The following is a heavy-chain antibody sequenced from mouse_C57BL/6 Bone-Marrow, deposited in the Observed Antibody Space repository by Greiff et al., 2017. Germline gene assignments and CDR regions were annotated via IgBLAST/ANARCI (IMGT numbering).Heavy chain of an antibody. J-gene: IGHJ2*01. CDR3: ARRGYGSSSLYYFDY. CDR1: GFTFSSYG. Sequence: EVMLVESGGDLVKPGGSLKLSCAASGFTFSSYGMSWVRQTPDKRLEWVATISSGGSYTYYPDSVQGRFTISRDNAKNTLYLQMSSLKSEDTAMYYCARRGYGSSSLYYFDYWGQGTTLTVSS. V-gene: IGHV5-6*02. D-gene: IGHD1-1*01. CDR2: ISSGGSYT.